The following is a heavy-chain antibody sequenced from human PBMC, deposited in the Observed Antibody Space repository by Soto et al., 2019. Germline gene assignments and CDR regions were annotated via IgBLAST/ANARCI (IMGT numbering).Heavy chain of an antibody. CDR1: GFSISRGYY. CDR2: IYPSVSS. D-gene: IGHD1-1*01. V-gene: IGHV4-38-2*02. J-gene: IGHJ4*02. Sequence: ETLSLTCSVSGFSISRGYYWSWVRQPPGKGLEWIGSIYPSVSSYHNPSLATRLRLSIDTSKNQFTLNLTSVTAADTALYFCAREKVGTTFFDNWGQGXQVTVSS. CDR3: AREKVGTTFFDN.